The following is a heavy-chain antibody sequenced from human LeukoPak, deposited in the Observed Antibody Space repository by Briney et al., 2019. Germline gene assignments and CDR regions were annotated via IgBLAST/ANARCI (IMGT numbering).Heavy chain of an antibody. J-gene: IGHJ6*04. CDR2: IIPIFGTA. CDR1: GGTFSSCA. D-gene: IGHD2-2*01. Sequence: GASVKVSCKASGGTFSSCAISWVRQAPGQGLEWMGGIIPIFGTANYAQKFQGRVTITADESTSTAYMELSSLRSEDTAVYYCARGGYCSSTSCYDYGRDYYYGMDVWGKGTTVTVSS. V-gene: IGHV1-69*13. CDR3: ARGGYCSSTSCYDYGRDYYYGMDV.